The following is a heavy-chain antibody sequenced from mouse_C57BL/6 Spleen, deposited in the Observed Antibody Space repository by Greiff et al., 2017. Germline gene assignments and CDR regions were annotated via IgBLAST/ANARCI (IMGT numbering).Heavy chain of an antibody. Sequence: VQLKESGPELVKPGASVKISCKASGYSFTGYYMHWVKQSHGNILDWIGYIYPYTGVSSYNQKFKGKATLTVDKSSSTAYMELRSLTSEDSAVYYCARGGYYYGSSSPFDYWGQGTTLTVSS. CDR2: IYPYTGVS. D-gene: IGHD1-1*01. CDR1: GYSFTGYY. J-gene: IGHJ2*01. CDR3: ARGGYYYGSSSPFDY. V-gene: IGHV1-31*01.